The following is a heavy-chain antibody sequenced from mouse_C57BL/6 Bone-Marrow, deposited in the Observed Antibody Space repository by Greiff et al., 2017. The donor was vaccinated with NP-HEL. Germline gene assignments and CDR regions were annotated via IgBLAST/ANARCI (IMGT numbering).Heavy chain of an antibody. D-gene: IGHD2-4*01. V-gene: IGHV5-6*01. Sequence: EVKLVESGGDLVKPGGSLKLSCAASGFTFSSYGMSWVRQTPDKRLEWVATISSGGSYTYYPDSVKGRFTITGDNAKNTLYLQMSRLKSEDTAMYYCASPYDYDVAWFAYWGQGTLVTVSA. J-gene: IGHJ3*01. CDR3: ASPYDYDVAWFAY. CDR2: ISSGGSYT. CDR1: GFTFSSYG.